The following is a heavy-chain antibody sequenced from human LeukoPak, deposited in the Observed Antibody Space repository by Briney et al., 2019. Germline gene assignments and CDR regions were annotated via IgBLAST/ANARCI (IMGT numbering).Heavy chain of an antibody. V-gene: IGHV3-20*04. CDR2: INFNSAST. CDR1: GFSFDDYG. CDR3: ARDLGHTGYDLYDY. Sequence: PGGSLRLSCVGSGFSFDDYGMNWVRQAPGKGLEWVSGINFNSASTVYAESVRGRFTISRDNAKNSLYLQMTSLRVEDTALYYCARDLGHTGYDLYDYWGQGTLVTVSS. D-gene: IGHD5-12*01. J-gene: IGHJ4*02.